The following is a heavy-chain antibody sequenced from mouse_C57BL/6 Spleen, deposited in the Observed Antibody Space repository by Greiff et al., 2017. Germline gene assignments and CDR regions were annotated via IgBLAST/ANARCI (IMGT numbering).Heavy chain of an antibody. V-gene: IGHV1-19*01. CDR2: INPYNGGT. D-gene: IGHD2-5*01. J-gene: IGHJ4*01. Sequence: DVQLQESGPVLVKPGASVKMSCKASGYTFTDYYMNWVKQSHGKSLEWIGVINPYNGGTSYNQKFKGKATLTVDKSSSTAYMELNSLTSEDSAVYYCARNSNYVAYAMDYWGQGTSVTVSS. CDR3: ARNSNYVAYAMDY. CDR1: GYTFTDYY.